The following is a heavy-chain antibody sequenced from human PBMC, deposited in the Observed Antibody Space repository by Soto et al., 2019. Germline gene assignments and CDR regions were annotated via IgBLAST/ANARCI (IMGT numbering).Heavy chain of an antibody. D-gene: IGHD6-13*01. CDR3: ARARVYATGPLDF. CDR2: ISSSSDYI. J-gene: IGHJ4*02. Sequence: PGGSLRLSCAASGFTFTSYTMNWVRQAPGKGLEWASSISSSSDYIYYADSMKGRVTISRDNAKNSLFLDMNSLTGEDTAVYYCARARVYATGPLDFWGQGTLVTVSS. CDR1: GFTFTSYT. V-gene: IGHV3-21*06.